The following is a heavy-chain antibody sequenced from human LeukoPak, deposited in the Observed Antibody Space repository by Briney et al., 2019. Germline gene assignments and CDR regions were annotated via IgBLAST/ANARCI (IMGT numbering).Heavy chain of an antibody. Sequence: GASVKVSCKASGGTFSSYAISWVRQAPGQGLEWMGRIIPILGIANYAQKFQGRVTITADKSTSTAYMELSSLRSEDTAVYYCARDPKGYCSSTSCYTPGGAADYWGQGTLVTVSS. J-gene: IGHJ4*02. CDR1: GGTFSSYA. D-gene: IGHD2-2*02. CDR3: ARDPKGYCSSTSCYTPGGAADY. V-gene: IGHV1-69*04. CDR2: IIPILGIA.